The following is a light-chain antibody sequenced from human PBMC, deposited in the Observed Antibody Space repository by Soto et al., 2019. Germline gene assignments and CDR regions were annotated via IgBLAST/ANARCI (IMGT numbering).Light chain of an antibody. J-gene: IGLJ1*01. CDR2: EVS. CDR3: SSYTSSSTAV. Sequence: QSALTQPASVSGSPGQSITISCSGTSSDVGGYNYVSWYQQHPGKAPKLMIYEVSNRPSGVSNRFSGSKSDKTASLTISGLQAEDEADYYCSSYTSSSTAVFGTGTKLTVL. CDR1: SSDVGGYNY. V-gene: IGLV2-14*01.